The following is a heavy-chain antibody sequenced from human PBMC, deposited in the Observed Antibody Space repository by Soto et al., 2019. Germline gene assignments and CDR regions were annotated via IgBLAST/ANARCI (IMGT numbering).Heavy chain of an antibody. CDR2: ISPWKGNT. J-gene: IGHJ4*02. V-gene: IGHV1-18*04. CDR1: GYNFMPYG. CDR3: ARDLDPSGSYYTDY. Sequence: QVQLVQSGAEVKKPGASVKVSCKASGYNFMPYGVNWVRQAPGQGLEWMGWISPWKGNTNYAQSFQGRVTMTTDTSTSTAYMELRSLTSDDTAVYYCARDLDPSGSYYTDYCGPGTLVTVSS. D-gene: IGHD3-10*01.